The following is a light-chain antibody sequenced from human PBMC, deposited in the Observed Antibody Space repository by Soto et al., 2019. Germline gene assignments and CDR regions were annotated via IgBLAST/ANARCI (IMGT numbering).Light chain of an antibody. V-gene: IGLV1-40*01. J-gene: IGLJ2*01. Sequence: HSVLTQPPSVSGAPGQRVTISCTGSSSNIGAGYDVHWYQQLPETAPKLLIYGNSNRPSGVPDRFSGSKSGTSASLAITGLQAEDEADYYCQSYDSSLSGHVVFGGGTKVTVL. CDR3: QSYDSSLSGHVV. CDR2: GNS. CDR1: SSNIGAGYD.